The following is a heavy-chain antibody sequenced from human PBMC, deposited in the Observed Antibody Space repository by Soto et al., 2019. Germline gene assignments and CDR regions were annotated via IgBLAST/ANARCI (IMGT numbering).Heavy chain of an antibody. J-gene: IGHJ6*04. CDR2: ISSNGGST. D-gene: IGHD3-22*01. CDR3: ARKNTYDYDSRGSMDV. CDR1: GVTFGSYA. V-gene: IGHV3-64*04. Sequence: HPGGSLRLSCSASGVTFGSYAMHWVGQAPGKGLEYVSAISSNGGSTYYADSVKGGFTISRDNSKNTLYLQMNSLRDEDTAVYYCARKNTYDYDSRGSMDVWGKRTKVTVYS.